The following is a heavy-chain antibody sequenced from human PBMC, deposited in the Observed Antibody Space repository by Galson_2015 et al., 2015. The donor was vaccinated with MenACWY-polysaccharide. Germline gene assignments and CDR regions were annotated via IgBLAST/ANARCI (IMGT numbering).Heavy chain of an antibody. V-gene: IGHV3-48*02. D-gene: IGHD1-26*01. CDR3: ARDSGRTGSLDY. J-gene: IGHJ4*02. Sequence: WVRQAPGKGLEWVSYIRGLSDIIYYADSVKGRFTISRDNAKNSLYLQMNSLRDEDTAVYYCARDSGRTGSLDYWGQRTLVTASS. CDR2: IRGLSDII.